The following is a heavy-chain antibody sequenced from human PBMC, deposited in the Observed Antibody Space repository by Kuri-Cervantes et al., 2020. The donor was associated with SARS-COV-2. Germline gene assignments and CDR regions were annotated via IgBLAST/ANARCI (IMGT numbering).Heavy chain of an antibody. Sequence: LSLTCAASGFTFSSYAMHWVRQAPGKGLEWVAFIRYDGSNKYYADSVKGRFTISRDNSKNTLYLQMNSLRAEDTAVYYCARDGDDYGDYDTYFDYWGQGTLVTVSS. J-gene: IGHJ4*02. V-gene: IGHV3-30*04. CDR3: ARDGDDYGDYDTYFDY. CDR1: GFTFSSYA. D-gene: IGHD4-17*01. CDR2: IRYDGSNK.